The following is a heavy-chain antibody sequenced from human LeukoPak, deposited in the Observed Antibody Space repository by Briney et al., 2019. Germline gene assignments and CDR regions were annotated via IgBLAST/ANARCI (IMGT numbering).Heavy chain of an antibody. CDR2: ISSSSSYI. Sequence: PGGSLRLPCAASGFTFSSYGMHWVRQAPGKGLEWVSSISSSSSYIYYADSVKGRFTISRDNAKNSLYLQMNSLRAEDTAVYYCARDDSGSSPGYWGQGTLVTVSS. J-gene: IGHJ4*02. CDR3: ARDDSGSSPGY. CDR1: GFTFSSYG. V-gene: IGHV3-21*01. D-gene: IGHD1-26*01.